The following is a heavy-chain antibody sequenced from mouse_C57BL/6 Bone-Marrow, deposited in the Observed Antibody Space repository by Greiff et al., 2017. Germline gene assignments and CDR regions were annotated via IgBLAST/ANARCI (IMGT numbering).Heavy chain of an antibody. Sequence: EPGPGILQSSQTLSLTCSFSGFSLSTSGMGVSWIRQPSGKGLEWLAHIYWDDDKRYNPSLKSRLTISKDTSRNQVFLKITSVDTADTATYYCARRVSYYGSNYWYFDVWGTGTTVTVSS. J-gene: IGHJ1*03. CDR2: IYWDDDK. D-gene: IGHD1-1*01. V-gene: IGHV8-12*01. CDR3: ARRVSYYGSNYWYFDV. CDR1: GFSLSTSGMG.